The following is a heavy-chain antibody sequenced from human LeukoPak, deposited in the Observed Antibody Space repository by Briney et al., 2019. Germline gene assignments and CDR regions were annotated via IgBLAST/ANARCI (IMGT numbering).Heavy chain of an antibody. J-gene: IGHJ5*02. V-gene: IGHV1-69*04. D-gene: IGHD3-22*01. CDR1: GGTFSSYA. Sequence: SVKVSCKASGGTFSSYAISWVRQAPGQGLEWMGRIIPILGIANYAQKFQGRVTITADKSTSTAYMELSSLRSEDTAVYYCARGNYDSSGYYLNWFDPWGQGTLVTVSS. CDR3: ARGNYDSSGYYLNWFDP. CDR2: IIPILGIA.